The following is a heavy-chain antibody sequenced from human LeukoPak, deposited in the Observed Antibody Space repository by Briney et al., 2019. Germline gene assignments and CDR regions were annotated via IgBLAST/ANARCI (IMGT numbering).Heavy chain of an antibody. CDR1: GGSISSYY. CDR3: ARDNRVAGYDY. Sequence: PSETLPLTCTISGGSISSYYWSWIRQPAGKGLEWIGRIYTSGSTNYNPSLKSRVTMSVDTSKNQFSLKLSSVTAADTAVYYCARDNRVAGYDYWGQGTLVTVSS. V-gene: IGHV4-4*07. CDR2: IYTSGST. J-gene: IGHJ4*02. D-gene: IGHD6-19*01.